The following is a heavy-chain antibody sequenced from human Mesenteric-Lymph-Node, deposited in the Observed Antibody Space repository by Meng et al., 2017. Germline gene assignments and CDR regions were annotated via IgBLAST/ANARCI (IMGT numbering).Heavy chain of an antibody. J-gene: IGHJ5*02. D-gene: IGHD6-13*01. CDR3: ARAGDSSSWNWFDP. CDR2: IFGSGDDT. V-gene: IGHV3-23*01. CDR1: GFTFSNYA. Sequence: GGSLRLSCAATGFTFSNYAMSWVRQAPGKGLEWVSSIFGSGDDTRYAESVKGRFTISRHNSQNTLYLQMNSLRAEDTAVYYCARAGDSSSWNWFDPWGQGTLVTVSS.